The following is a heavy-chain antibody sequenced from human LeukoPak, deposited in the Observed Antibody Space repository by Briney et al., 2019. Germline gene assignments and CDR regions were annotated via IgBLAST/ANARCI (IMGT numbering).Heavy chain of an antibody. J-gene: IGHJ1*01. CDR1: GLTFNTYS. Sequence: PGGSLRLSCAASGLTFNTYSMNWVRQAPGKGPEWVSSISSSGYYISYADSAKGRFTISRDNAKNSLYLQLNSLRAEDTAVYYCATNSGSGSFPEYFQHWGQGTLVIVSS. V-gene: IGHV3-21*01. D-gene: IGHD1-26*01. CDR3: ATNSGSGSFPEYFQH. CDR2: ISSSGYYI.